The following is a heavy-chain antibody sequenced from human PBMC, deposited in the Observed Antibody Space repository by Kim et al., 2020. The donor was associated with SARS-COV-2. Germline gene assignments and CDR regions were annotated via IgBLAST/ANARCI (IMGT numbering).Heavy chain of an antibody. J-gene: IGHJ5*02. Sequence: GGSLRLSCAASGFTFSSYAMSWVRQAPGKGLEWVSAISGSGGSTYYADSVKGRFTISRDNSKNTLYLQMNSLRAEDTAVYYCAKDPGDGTHSSGYHNWFDPWGQGTLVTVSS. CDR2: ISGSGGST. CDR1: GFTFSSYA. D-gene: IGHD3-22*01. V-gene: IGHV3-23*01. CDR3: AKDPGDGTHSSGYHNWFDP.